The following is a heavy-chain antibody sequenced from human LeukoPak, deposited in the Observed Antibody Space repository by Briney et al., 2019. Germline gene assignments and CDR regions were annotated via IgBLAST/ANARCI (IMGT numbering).Heavy chain of an antibody. CDR1: GLTFRRDW. V-gene: IGHV3-7*01. CDR2: IKQDGSEK. CDR3: ATLDTAMVTNFGY. J-gene: IGHJ4*02. Sequence: GGSLRLSCAASGLTFRRDWMSWVRQAPGKGLEWVAMIKQDGSEKHYVDSVKGRFTISSDNTKNSLNLQMNSLRAEGTAVYYCATLDTAMVTNFGYWGQGTLVTVSS. D-gene: IGHD5-18*01.